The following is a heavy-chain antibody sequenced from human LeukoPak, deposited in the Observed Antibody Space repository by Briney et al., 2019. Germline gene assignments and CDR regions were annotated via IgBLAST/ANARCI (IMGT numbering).Heavy chain of an antibody. CDR1: GGSISSGGYY. D-gene: IGHD1/OR15-1a*01. CDR2: IYYSGST. CDR3: ARGEEQGKIDY. Sequence: ASETLSLTCTVSGGSISSGGYYWSWIRQHPGKGLEWIGYIYYSGSTYYNPSLKSRVTISVDTSKNQFSLKLSSVTAADTAVYYCARGEEQGKIDYWGQGTLVTVSS. V-gene: IGHV4-31*03. J-gene: IGHJ4*02.